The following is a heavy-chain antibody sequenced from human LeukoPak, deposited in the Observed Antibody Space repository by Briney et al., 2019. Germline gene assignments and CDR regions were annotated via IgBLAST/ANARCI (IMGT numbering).Heavy chain of an antibody. CDR2: IMQDGSEK. CDR1: GFTLSYYW. V-gene: IGHV3-7*04. J-gene: IGHJ4*02. Sequence: PGGSLRLSCAASGFTLSYYWMTWVRRAPGKGLEWVANIMQDGSEKYYVDSVKGRFTISRDNAKNSLYLQMNSLRAEDTAVYYCARHSVGYTTFFDYWGQGTLVTVSS. D-gene: IGHD5-24*01. CDR3: ARHSVGYTTFFDY.